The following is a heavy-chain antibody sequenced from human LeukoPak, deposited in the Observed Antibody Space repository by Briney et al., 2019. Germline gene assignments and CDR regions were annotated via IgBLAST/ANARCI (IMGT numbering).Heavy chain of an antibody. Sequence: VASVKVSCKASGYTFTGYYMHWVRQAPGQGLEWMGWINPNSGGTNYAQKFQGRVTMTRDTSISTAYMELSRLRSDDTAVYYCARRRGGYDSPWYFDYWGQGTLVTVSS. D-gene: IGHD5-12*01. CDR1: GYTFTGYY. CDR2: INPNSGGT. J-gene: IGHJ4*02. V-gene: IGHV1-2*02. CDR3: ARRRGGYDSPWYFDY.